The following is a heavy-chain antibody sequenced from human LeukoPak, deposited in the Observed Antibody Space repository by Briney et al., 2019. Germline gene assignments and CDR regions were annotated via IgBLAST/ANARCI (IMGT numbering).Heavy chain of an antibody. V-gene: IGHV4-4*07. D-gene: IGHD4-17*01. J-gene: IGHJ3*02. CDR2: IYTSGST. CDR1: GGSISSYY. Sequence: PSETLSLTCTVSGGSISSYYWSWIRQPAGKGLEWIGRIYTSGSTNYNPSLKSRVTMSVDTSKNQFSLKLSSVTAADTAVYYCARATPDYGDYYDAFDIWGQGTMVTVSS. CDR3: ARATPDYGDYYDAFDI.